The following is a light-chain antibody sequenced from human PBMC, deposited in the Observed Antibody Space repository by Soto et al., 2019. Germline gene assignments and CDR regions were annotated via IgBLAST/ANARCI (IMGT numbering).Light chain of an antibody. CDR3: QQYEAVVT. CDR1: QSLTNNY. CDR2: GAS. V-gene: IGKV3-20*01. J-gene: IGKJ1*01. Sequence: EIVLTQCPGTLSLSPGERSTLSCRASQSLTNNYFAWYQQKPGRALRLLIDGASTRATGISDRFSGSGSGTDFTLTNSRLEPEDVAVYYCQQYEAVVTFGQGTK.